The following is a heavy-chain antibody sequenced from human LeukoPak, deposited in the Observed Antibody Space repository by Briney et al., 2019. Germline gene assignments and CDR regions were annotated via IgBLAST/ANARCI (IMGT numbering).Heavy chain of an antibody. CDR3: AGAVAGTSGGALDI. CDR1: GFTFSSYG. J-gene: IGHJ3*02. D-gene: IGHD6-19*01. CDR2: IWYDGSNK. Sequence: HPGGSLRLSCAASGFTFSSYGMHWVRQAPGKGLEWVAVIWYDGSNKYYADSVEGRFTISRDNSKNTLYLQMNSLRAEDTAVYYCAGAVAGTSGGALDIWGQGTMVTVSS. V-gene: IGHV3-33*01.